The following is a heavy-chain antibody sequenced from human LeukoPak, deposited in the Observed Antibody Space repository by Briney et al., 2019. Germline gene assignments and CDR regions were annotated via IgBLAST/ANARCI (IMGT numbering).Heavy chain of an antibody. Sequence: GGSLRLSCAASGFTFSTYSMIWVRQAPGKGLEWVSYISSSSSIYYPDSVKGRFTISRDNAKSSLYLQMNSLRAEDTAVYYCARDQTAVAGTVYYYGMDVWGQGTTVTVSS. CDR2: ISSSSSI. CDR1: GFTFSTYS. J-gene: IGHJ6*02. D-gene: IGHD6-19*01. CDR3: ARDQTAVAGTVYYYGMDV. V-gene: IGHV3-48*01.